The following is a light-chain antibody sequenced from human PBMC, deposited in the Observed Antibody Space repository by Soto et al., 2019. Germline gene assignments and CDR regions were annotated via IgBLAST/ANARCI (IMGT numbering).Light chain of an antibody. V-gene: IGLV3-1*01. J-gene: IGLJ2*01. CDR3: QARDSSTVV. CDR2: QDN. CDR1: KLGDKY. Sequence: SYELTQPPSVSVSPGQTASITCSGDKLGDKYAYWYQQKPGQSPVLVIYQDNKRPSGIPERFSGSNSGNTATLTISGTQAMDEADYYCQARDSSTVVFGGGTKLTVL.